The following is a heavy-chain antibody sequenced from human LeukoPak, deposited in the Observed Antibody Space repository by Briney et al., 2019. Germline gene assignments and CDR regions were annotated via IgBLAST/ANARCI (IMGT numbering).Heavy chain of an antibody. D-gene: IGHD6-13*01. J-gene: IGHJ6*02. CDR2: IIPILGIV. CDR1: GGTFSSYA. CDR3: ARGPSPTLALMSPYYYYYGMDV. Sequence: SVKVSCKASGGTFSSYAISWVRQAPGQGLEWMGRIIPILGIVNYAQKFQGRVTITADKSTSTAYMELSSLRSEDTAVYYCARGPSPTLALMSPYYYYYGMDVWGQGTTVTVSS. V-gene: IGHV1-69*04.